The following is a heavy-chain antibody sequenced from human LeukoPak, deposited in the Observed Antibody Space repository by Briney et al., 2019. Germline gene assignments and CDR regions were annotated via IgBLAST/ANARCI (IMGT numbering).Heavy chain of an antibody. Sequence: SETLSLTCTVSGGSISSSDYYWGWIRQPPGKGPEWIGSIYYSGNTYYNPSLKSRVTISGDKSKNQFFLKLSSVTAADTAVYHCARHRRVAARGQLSWFDPWGQGTLVIVSS. V-gene: IGHV4-39*01. CDR1: GGSISSSDYY. CDR2: IYYSGNT. J-gene: IGHJ5*02. CDR3: ARHRRVAARGQLSWFDP. D-gene: IGHD6-6*01.